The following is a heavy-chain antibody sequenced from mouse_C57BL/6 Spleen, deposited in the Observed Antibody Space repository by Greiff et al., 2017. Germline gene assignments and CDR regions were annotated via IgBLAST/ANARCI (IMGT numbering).Heavy chain of an antibody. Sequence: EVQLQQSGPELVKPGASVKMSCKASGYTFTDYNMHWVKQSHGKSLEWIGYINPNNGGTSYNQKFKGKATLTVNKSSSTAYMELRSLTSEDSAVYYCARPYDGYYVWFAYWGQGTLVTVSA. J-gene: IGHJ3*01. D-gene: IGHD2-3*01. CDR3: ARPYDGYYVWFAY. CDR1: GYTFTDYN. V-gene: IGHV1-22*01. CDR2: INPNNGGT.